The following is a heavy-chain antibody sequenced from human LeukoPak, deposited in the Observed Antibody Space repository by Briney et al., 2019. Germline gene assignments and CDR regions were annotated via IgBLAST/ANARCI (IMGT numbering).Heavy chain of an antibody. Sequence: GASVKVSCKASGYTFTSYYMHWVRQAPGQGLEWMGIINPSGGSTSYAQKFQGRVTMTRDTSTSTVYMELSSLRSEDTAVYYCARVWKGTTGTNPPLDYWGQGTLVTVSS. J-gene: IGHJ4*02. V-gene: IGHV1-46*01. CDR2: INPSGGST. D-gene: IGHD1-1*01. CDR3: ARVWKGTTGTNPPLDY. CDR1: GYTFTSYY.